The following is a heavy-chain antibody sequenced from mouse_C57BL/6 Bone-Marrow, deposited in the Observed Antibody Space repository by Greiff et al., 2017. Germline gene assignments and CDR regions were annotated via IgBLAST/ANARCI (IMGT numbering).Heavy chain of an antibody. J-gene: IGHJ3*01. CDR2: ISSGGSYT. V-gene: IGHV5-6*01. D-gene: IGHD1-1*01. CDR1: GFTFSSYG. CDR3: ARHDYGTWFAY. Sequence: EVQAVESGGDLVKPGGSLKLSCVASGFTFSSYGMSWVRQTPDKRLEWVATISSGGSYTYYPDSVKGRFTSSGDNAKNTLYLQMSSLKSEDTAMYYCARHDYGTWFAYWGQGTLVTVSA.